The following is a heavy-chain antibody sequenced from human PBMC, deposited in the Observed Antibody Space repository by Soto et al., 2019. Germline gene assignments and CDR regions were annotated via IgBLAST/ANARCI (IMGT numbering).Heavy chain of an antibody. Sequence: GGSLRLSCTASGFIFSNYAMSWVRQAPGRGLEWVSAISASGDATYYGDSVKGRFTISRDNSNNTLALQMESLRVEDTAIYYCAKDVVIPAAGTFDSWGQGALVTVSS. J-gene: IGHJ5*01. V-gene: IGHV3-23*01. CDR3: AKDVVIPAAGTFDS. CDR2: ISASGDAT. CDR1: GFIFSNYA. D-gene: IGHD6-13*01.